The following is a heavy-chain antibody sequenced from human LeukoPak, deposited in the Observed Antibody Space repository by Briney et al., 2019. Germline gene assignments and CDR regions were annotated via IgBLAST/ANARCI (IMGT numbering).Heavy chain of an antibody. CDR3: ARDGAFPTPTNYYFDY. D-gene: IGHD3-3*02. V-gene: IGHV3-11*06. J-gene: IGHJ4*02. Sequence: PGGSLRLSCAASGFTFSDYYMSWIRQAPGKGLEWVSYIRTDSSYTNYADSVKGRFTISRDNAKNSLYLQMNSLRAEDTAVYYCARDGAFPTPTNYYFDYWGQGTLVTVSS. CDR2: IRTDSSYT. CDR1: GFTFSDYY.